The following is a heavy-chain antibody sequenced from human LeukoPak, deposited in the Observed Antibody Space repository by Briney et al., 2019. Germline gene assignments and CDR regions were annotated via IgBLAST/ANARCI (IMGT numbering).Heavy chain of an antibody. CDR2: IYYSGST. D-gene: IGHD3-16*01. CDR1: GGSISSGGYY. Sequence: SQTLSLTCTVSGGSISSGGYYWSWIRQHPGKGLEWIGYIYYSGSTYYNPSLKSRVTISVDTSKNQFSLELSSVTAADTAVYYCARDFPGGGDYWGQGTLVTVSS. CDR3: ARDFPGGGDY. V-gene: IGHV4-31*03. J-gene: IGHJ4*02.